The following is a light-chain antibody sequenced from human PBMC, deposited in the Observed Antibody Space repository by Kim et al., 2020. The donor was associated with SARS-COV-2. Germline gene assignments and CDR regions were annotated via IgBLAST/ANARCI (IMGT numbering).Light chain of an antibody. CDR1: SSDVGSYNL. V-gene: IGLV2-23*01. CDR3: CSYAGSNWV. Sequence: QSALTQPASVSGSPGQSITISCTGTSSDVGSYNLVSWYQQHPGKAPKLMIYEGSKRPSGVSNRFSGSKSGNTASLTIYGLQAEDEADYYCCSYAGSNWVFGGGTQLTVL. CDR2: EGS. J-gene: IGLJ3*02.